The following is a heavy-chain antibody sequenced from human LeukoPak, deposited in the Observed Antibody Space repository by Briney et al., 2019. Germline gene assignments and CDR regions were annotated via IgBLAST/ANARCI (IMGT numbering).Heavy chain of an antibody. CDR1: GYTFTNYG. V-gene: IGHV1-18*01. J-gene: IGHJ4*02. D-gene: IGHD6-19*01. CDR3: ARDLSYSIAVAGTDSFLDY. Sequence: VASVKVSCKTSGYTFTNYGISWVRQAPGLGLEWMGWISAYNGNTNYAQKVQGRVTMTTDTSTSTAYMELRSLRFDDTAVYYCARDLSYSIAVAGTDSFLDYWGQGTLVTVSS. CDR2: ISAYNGNT.